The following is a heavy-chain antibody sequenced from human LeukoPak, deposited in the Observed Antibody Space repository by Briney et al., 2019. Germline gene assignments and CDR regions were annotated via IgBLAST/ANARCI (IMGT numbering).Heavy chain of an antibody. J-gene: IGHJ4*02. D-gene: IGHD3-10*01. CDR2: ISAYNGNT. Sequence: ASVKVSCQASGYTFTNYGISWVRQAPGQGLEWMGWISAYNGNTNYAQKLQGRVTMTTDTSTSTAYMELRSLRSDDTAVYYWARARWFGDYYFVYWGQGTLVTVSS. CDR1: GYTFTNYG. CDR3: ARARWFGDYYFVY. V-gene: IGHV1-18*01.